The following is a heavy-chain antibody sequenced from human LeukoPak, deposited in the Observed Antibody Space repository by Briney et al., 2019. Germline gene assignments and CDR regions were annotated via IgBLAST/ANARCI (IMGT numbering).Heavy chain of an antibody. CDR3: ARGKSGYDFPSYWYFDL. CDR2: INHSGST. V-gene: IGHV4-34*01. CDR1: SGSFSGYY. Sequence: SETLSLTYAVYSGSFSGYYWSCIRQPPGKGLEWIGEINHSGSTNYNPSLKSRVTISVDTSKNQFSLKLSSVTAADTAVYYCARGKSGYDFPSYWYFDLWGRGTLVTVSS. D-gene: IGHD5-12*01. J-gene: IGHJ2*01.